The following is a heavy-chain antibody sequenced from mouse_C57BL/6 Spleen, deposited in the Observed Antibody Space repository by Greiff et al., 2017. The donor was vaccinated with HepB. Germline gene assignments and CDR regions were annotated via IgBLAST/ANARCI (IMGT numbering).Heavy chain of an antibody. J-gene: IGHJ3*01. CDR1: GYTFTSYW. CDR3: ARGGYGSRTAWFAY. Sequence: VQLQQSGAELVKPGASVKLSCKASGYTFTSYWMQWVKQRPGQGLEWIGEIDPSDSYTNYNQKFKGKATLTVDTSSSTAYMQLSSLTSKDSAVYYCARGGYGSRTAWFAYWGQGTLVTVSA. V-gene: IGHV1-50*01. CDR2: IDPSDSYT. D-gene: IGHD1-1*01.